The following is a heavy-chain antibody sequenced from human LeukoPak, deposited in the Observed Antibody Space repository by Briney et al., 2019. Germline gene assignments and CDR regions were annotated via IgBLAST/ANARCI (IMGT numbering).Heavy chain of an antibody. D-gene: IGHD3-10*01. CDR3: AKRGIVIRGILVIGYHQEAYHYDF. V-gene: IGHV3-23*01. CDR1: GISLSNYA. CDR2: ISERGGST. J-gene: IGHJ4*02. Sequence: PGGSLRLSCVVSGISLSNYAMTWVRQAPGKGLEWVPYISERGGSTTYADSVKGRFTISRDTSLNTLYLQMASLRAEDTAVYFCAKRGIVIRGILVIGYHQEAYHYDFWGQGVLVTFSS.